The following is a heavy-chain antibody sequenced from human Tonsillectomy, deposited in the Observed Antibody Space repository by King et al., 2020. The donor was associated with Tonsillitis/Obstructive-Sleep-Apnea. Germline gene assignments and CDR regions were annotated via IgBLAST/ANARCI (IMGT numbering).Heavy chain of an antibody. V-gene: IGHV3-49*04. CDR1: GFTFGDYA. D-gene: IGHD6-13*01. CDR2: IRSKAYGGTT. CDR3: TRVGSGITAVYGIDV. Sequence: QLVQSGGGLVQPGRSLRLSCTASGFTFGDYAMNWVRQAPGKGLEGVGFIRSKAYGGTTEDAASVKGRFTISRDDSKSIAYLQMNSLKTEDTAVYYCTRVGSGITAVYGIDVWGQGTTVTVSS. J-gene: IGHJ6*02.